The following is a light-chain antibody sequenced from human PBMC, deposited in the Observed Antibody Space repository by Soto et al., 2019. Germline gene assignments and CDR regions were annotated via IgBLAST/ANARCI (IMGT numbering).Light chain of an antibody. V-gene: IGKV1-9*01. CDR2: AAA. Sequence: DIQVTQSPSFLSSSVGDRATITCRASQGISSYLCWYQQQSGEAPQLLIYAAATLHSGVPSRFSGSASGTEFTLTIPSLQPDDFATYYWQQLNSYPLTFGGGTQVEIK. CDR1: QGISSY. J-gene: IGKJ4*01. CDR3: QQLNSYPLT.